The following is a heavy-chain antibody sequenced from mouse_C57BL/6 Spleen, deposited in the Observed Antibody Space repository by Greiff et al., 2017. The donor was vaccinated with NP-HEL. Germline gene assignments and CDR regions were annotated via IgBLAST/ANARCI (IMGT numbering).Heavy chain of an antibody. CDR1: GYTFTNYW. J-gene: IGHJ3*01. CDR2: IYPGGGYT. D-gene: IGHD2-4*01. CDR3: ERRDYDGAWFAY. V-gene: IGHV1-63*01. Sequence: QVQLQQSGAELVRPGTSVKMSCKASGYTFTNYWIGWAKQRPGHGLEWIGDIYPGGGYTNYNEKFKGKATLTADKSSSTAYMQFSSLTSEESAIYYCERRDYDGAWFAYWGQGTLVTVSA.